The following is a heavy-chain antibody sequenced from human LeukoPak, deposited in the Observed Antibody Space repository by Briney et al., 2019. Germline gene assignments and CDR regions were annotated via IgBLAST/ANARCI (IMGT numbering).Heavy chain of an antibody. D-gene: IGHD3-22*01. CDR1: GYTFTSYD. CDR3: ARNSGYVYNWFDP. CDR2: MNPNSGNT. V-gene: IGHV1-8*03. Sequence: ASVKVSCKASGYTFTSYDINWVRQATGQGLEWMGWMNPNSGNTGYAQKFQGRVTITRNTSISTAYMELSSLRSEDTAVYYCARNSGYVYNWFDPWGQGTLVTVSS. J-gene: IGHJ5*02.